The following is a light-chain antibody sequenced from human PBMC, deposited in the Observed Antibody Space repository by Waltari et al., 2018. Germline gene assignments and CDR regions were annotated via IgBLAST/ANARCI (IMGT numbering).Light chain of an antibody. V-gene: IGKV2-28*01. Sequence: DIVMTQSPLSLPVTPGEPASIACRSSQSLLQTNGYNYLDWYLQKPGQSPQVLIYLGSNRASGVPDRFSGSGLDTDFTLKISRVEAEDVGVYYCMQALQTPITFGQGTRLEIK. CDR3: MQALQTPIT. J-gene: IGKJ5*01. CDR1: QSLLQTNGYNY. CDR2: LGS.